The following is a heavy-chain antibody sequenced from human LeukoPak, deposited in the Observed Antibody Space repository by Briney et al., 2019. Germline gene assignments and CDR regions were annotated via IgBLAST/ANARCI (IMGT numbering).Heavy chain of an antibody. CDR3: TRRSSAAGRQYFDY. D-gene: IGHD6-13*01. Sequence: GGSLGLSCAASGFTVSNNYMSWVRQAPGKGLEWLSVIYSGGSTYYADSVKGRFTISRDTSENTLSLQMNSLRAEDTAVYYCTRRSSAAGRQYFDYWGQGTLVTVSS. CDR1: GFTVSNNY. V-gene: IGHV3-53*01. J-gene: IGHJ4*02. CDR2: IYSGGST.